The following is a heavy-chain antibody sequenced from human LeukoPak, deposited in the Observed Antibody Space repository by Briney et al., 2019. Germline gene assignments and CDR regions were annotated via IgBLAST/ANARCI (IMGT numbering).Heavy chain of an antibody. D-gene: IGHD1-26*01. CDR1: RFTFSTYG. CDR3: AKGGPPTGASPRPWDFNY. Sequence: GGSLRLSCAASRFTFSTYGMHWVRQAPGKGLEWVAVISYDGSNKYYADSVKGRFTISRDNSKNTLYLQMNSLRVEDTAVYYCAKGGPPTGASPRPWDFNYWGQGTLVTV. J-gene: IGHJ4*02. V-gene: IGHV3-30*18. CDR2: ISYDGSNK.